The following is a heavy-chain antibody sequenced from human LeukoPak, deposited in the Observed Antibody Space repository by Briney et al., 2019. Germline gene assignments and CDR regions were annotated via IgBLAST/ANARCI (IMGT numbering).Heavy chain of an antibody. D-gene: IGHD6-13*01. CDR1: GFTFSNYW. J-gene: IGHJ3*02. Sequence: GGSLRLSCAASGFTFSNYWMSWVDQAPGKGLEWVANIKQDGSETYYVDSVKGRFTTSRDNARNSLHLQMNSLRAEDTAVYYCSRWGTYSSSWLGAFDMWGQGTMVTVSS. CDR2: IKQDGSET. V-gene: IGHV3-7*05. CDR3: SRWGTYSSSWLGAFDM.